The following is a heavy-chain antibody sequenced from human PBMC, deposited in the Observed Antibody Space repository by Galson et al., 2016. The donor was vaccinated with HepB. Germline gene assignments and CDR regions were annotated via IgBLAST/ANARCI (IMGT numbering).Heavy chain of an antibody. CDR1: GFIFSSYG. CDR2: IWYDGSNQ. V-gene: IGHV3-33*01. D-gene: IGHD2-21*02. CDR3: ARVYCGGDCYSGHDAFDV. J-gene: IGHJ3*01. Sequence: SLRLSCAASGFIFSSYGMHWVRQAPGKGLEWVAVIWYDGSNQNYADSVKGRFTISRDNSKKTLYLQMNSLRVEDTAAYYCARVYCGGDCYSGHDAFDVWGQGTLVTVSS.